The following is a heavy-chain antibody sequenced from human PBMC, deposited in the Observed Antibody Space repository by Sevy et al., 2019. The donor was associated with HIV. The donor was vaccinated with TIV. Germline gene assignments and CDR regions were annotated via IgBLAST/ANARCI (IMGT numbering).Heavy chain of an antibody. D-gene: IGHD5-12*01. V-gene: IGHV3-7*01. J-gene: IGHJ4*02. CDR1: GFTFSSYW. CDR3: ARDDGYNMFDY. CDR2: IKQDGSEK. Sequence: GGSLRLSCVASGFTFSSYWMSWVRQAPGKGLEWVANIKQDGSEKYYVDSVKGRFTISRDNAKNSLYLQMNSLRAEDTAVYYCARDDGYNMFDYWGQGTLVTVSS.